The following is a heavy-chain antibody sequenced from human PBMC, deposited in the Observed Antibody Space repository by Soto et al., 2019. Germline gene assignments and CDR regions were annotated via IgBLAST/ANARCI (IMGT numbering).Heavy chain of an antibody. CDR3: ARRSSYYYDSSGYYYDAFDI. CDR2: IIPIFGTA. CDR1: GGTFSSYA. Sequence: ASLKFSCKASGGTFSSYAISWVRPAPGQGLEWMGWIIPIFGTANYAQKFQGRVTITADESTSTAYMELSSLRSEGTAVYYCARRSSYYYDSSGYYYDAFDIWGQGTMVTVS. D-gene: IGHD3-22*01. V-gene: IGHV1-69*13. J-gene: IGHJ3*02.